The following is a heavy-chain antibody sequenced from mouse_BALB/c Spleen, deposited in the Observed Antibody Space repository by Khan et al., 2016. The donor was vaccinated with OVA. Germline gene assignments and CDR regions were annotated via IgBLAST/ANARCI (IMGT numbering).Heavy chain of an antibody. CDR2: INTYNGGT. CDR3: ARSVYWGFAY. V-gene: IGHV1-18*01. Sequence: EVQLQQSGPELVKPGASMKISCKASGYSFTDYTMNWVKQSHGKSLEWIGLINTYNGGTSDNQKFKGKATLTVDKSSSTAYMGLISLTSWDSSVYYFARSVYWGFAYWVQRTLVTVSA. CDR1: GYSFTDYT. J-gene: IGHJ3*01. D-gene: IGHD2-1*01.